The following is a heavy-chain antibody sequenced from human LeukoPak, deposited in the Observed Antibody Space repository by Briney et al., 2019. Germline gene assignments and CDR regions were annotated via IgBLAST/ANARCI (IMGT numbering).Heavy chain of an antibody. D-gene: IGHD4-23*01. V-gene: IGHV1-69*13. CDR2: ITPIFGTA. J-gene: IGHJ4*02. CDR3: ARGWLAETTVVTPYNY. Sequence: SVKVSCRASGGTFRSNAISWVRQAPGQGLEWMGGITPIFGTANYAQKFQGRVTITAVESMSTAYMELSSLRSEDTAVYYCARGWLAETTVVTPYNYWGQGTLVTVSS. CDR1: GGTFRSNA.